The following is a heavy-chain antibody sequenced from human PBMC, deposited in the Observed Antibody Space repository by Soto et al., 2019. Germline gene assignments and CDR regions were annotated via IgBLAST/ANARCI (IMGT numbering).Heavy chain of an antibody. CDR2: ISFDGGNE. J-gene: IGHJ4*02. Sequence: QVQLVESGGGVVQPGRSLRLSCAASGFTFSAYGMHWVRQAPGKGPEWVAVISFDGGNEYYADSVKGRFTISRDNSKNTVFLQMKRLSTEDTTVYYCAKTIVAVSGDRRGRGARLHYWGQGILVTVS. V-gene: IGHV3-30*18. CDR1: GFTFSAYG. D-gene: IGHD1-26*01. CDR3: AKTIVAVSGDRRGRGARLHY.